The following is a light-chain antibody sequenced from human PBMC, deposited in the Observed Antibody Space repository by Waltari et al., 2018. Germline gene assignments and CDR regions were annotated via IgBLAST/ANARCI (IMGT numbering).Light chain of an antibody. CDR2: GAS. CDR1: QSISSQ. CDR3: QQYNDSPPLT. V-gene: IGKV3-15*01. Sequence: ETVMTQSPATLSVSPGERATLSCRASQSISSQLAWYQQKPGQAPRLLIHGASTRATGIPARFSGSGSGTQFTLTISSLQSEDFAVYFCQQYNDSPPLTFGHGTKVDIK. J-gene: IGKJ3*01.